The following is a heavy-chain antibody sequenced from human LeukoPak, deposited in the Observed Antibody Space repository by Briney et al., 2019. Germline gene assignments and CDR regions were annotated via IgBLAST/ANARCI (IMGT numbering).Heavy chain of an antibody. CDR1: GYSFTDYY. J-gene: IGHJ5*02. Sequence: ASLKVSCKTSGYSFTDYYIHWVRQAPGQGLEWLALISPKSGSTNYAQKFQDSVSLTRDTSTDTAYMELTSRRLDDTAIYYCARGVAANGRLDPWGQGTLITVSS. CDR2: ISPKSGST. CDR3: ARGVAANGRLDP. V-gene: IGHV1-2*02. D-gene: IGHD2-15*01.